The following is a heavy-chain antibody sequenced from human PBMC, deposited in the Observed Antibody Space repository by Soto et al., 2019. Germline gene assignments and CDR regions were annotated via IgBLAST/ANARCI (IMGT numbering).Heavy chain of an antibody. CDR3: ARESYSVSSDLNYYYRRDV. D-gene: IGHD1-26*01. V-gene: IGHV1-18*04. Sequence: QVQLMQSGIEVKKFGASVRVSCKASGYTFTHYGISWVRQAPGQGLEWMGWISGYNSHTNHAQKFQGRVTMTTDTSPSTAYMELRSLRFDDTSVYYCARESYSVSSDLNYYYRRDVLGQGTTVTVTS. CDR1: GYTFTHYG. CDR2: ISGYNSHT. J-gene: IGHJ6*02.